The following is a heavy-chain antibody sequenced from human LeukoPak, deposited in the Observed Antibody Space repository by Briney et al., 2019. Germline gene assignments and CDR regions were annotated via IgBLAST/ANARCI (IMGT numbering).Heavy chain of an antibody. CDR3: ARGLWYY. D-gene: IGHD3-10*01. J-gene: IGHJ4*02. V-gene: IGHV3-7*01. CDR2: IKKDGGDK. CDR1: GFNFSNYW. Sequence: GGSLRLSCVASGFNFSNYWMSWVRQAPGKGLEWVANIKKDGGDKYYADSVKGRFTISRDNTKNSLYLQVNSLRVEDTAIYYCARGLWYYWGQGTLVTVSS.